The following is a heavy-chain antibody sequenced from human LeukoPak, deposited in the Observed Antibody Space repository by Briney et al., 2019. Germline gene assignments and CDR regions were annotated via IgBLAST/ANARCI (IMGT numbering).Heavy chain of an antibody. V-gene: IGHV4-39*01. Sequence: SEILSLTCTVSGGSISSSSYYWGWIRQPPGKGLEWIGSIYYSGSTYYAPSLKSRVTISVDTSKNQFSLNLNSVTAADTAVYYCASARDYNTFDIWGQGTMVTVSS. CDR3: ASARDYNTFDI. D-gene: IGHD3-10*01. J-gene: IGHJ3*02. CDR1: GGSISSSSYY. CDR2: IYYSGST.